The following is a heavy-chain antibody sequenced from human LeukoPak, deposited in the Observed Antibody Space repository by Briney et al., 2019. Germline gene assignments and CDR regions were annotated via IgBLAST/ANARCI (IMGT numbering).Heavy chain of an antibody. CDR2: IYYSGST. CDR3: ARAPASKYYFDY. J-gene: IGHJ4*02. CDR1: GGSISSYY. Sequence: SETLSLTCTVSGGSISSYYWSWIRQPPGKGLEWIGYIYYSGSTNYNPSLKSRVTISVDTSKNQFSLKLSSVTAADTAVYYCARAPASKYYFDYWGQGTLVTVSS. V-gene: IGHV4-59*01.